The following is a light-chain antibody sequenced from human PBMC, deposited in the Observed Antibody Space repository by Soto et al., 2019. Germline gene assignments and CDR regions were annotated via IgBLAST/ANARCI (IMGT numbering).Light chain of an antibody. CDR3: QSSDSSVYV. Sequence: QSVLTQPPSVSGAPGQRVTISCTGSSSNIGAGYDVHWYQQLPGTAPKLLIYGNSNRPSGVPDRFSGSKSGTSASLAITGLQAEDEADYSGQSSDSSVYVFGTGTKVAVL. V-gene: IGLV1-40*01. CDR2: GNS. CDR1: SSNIGAGYD. J-gene: IGLJ1*01.